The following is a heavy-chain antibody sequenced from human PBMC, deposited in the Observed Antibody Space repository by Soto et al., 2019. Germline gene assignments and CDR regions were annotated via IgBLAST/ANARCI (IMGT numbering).Heavy chain of an antibody. CDR1: GGSINTFY. D-gene: IGHD5-12*01. CDR3: AREGSYSAYNFAHGIQLWSFDF. J-gene: IGHJ4*02. Sequence: SETLSLTCTVSGGSINTFYWSWVRQPAGKGPEWIGRIFSSGSTSFNPSLESRVAMSVDTSKNHFSLSLSSVTAADMAVYYCAREGSYSAYNFAHGIQLWSFDFWGQGALVTVSS. V-gene: IGHV4-4*07. CDR2: IFSSGST.